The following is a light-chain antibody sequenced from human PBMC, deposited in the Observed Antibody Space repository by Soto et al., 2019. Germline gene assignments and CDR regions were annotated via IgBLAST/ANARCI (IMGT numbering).Light chain of an antibody. V-gene: IGKV1-17*01. Sequence: IQMTQFPSSLSASVRDRVTVTCRASQDIRNDLGWYQQKPGKAPKLLIYAASSLQSGVPSRFSGSGSGTDFTLTISSLQPDDFATYYCQQYNSYSGTFGQGTKVDIK. CDR2: AAS. CDR1: QDIRND. J-gene: IGKJ1*01. CDR3: QQYNSYSGT.